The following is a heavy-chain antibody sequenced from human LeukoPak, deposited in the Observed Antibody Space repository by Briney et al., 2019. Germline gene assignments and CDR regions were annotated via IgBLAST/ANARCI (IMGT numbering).Heavy chain of an antibody. CDR3: ARDGGFGFLAAFDI. J-gene: IGHJ3*02. CDR2: ISSSTSYI. Sequence: GGSLRLSCAASGLTFSSYSMNWVRQAPGKGLESVSSISSSTSYIYYADSVRGRFTISRDNAKNSLYLQMNSLRAEDTAVYYCARDGGFGFLAAFDIWGQGTMVTVSS. V-gene: IGHV3-21*01. D-gene: IGHD3-10*01. CDR1: GLTFSSYS.